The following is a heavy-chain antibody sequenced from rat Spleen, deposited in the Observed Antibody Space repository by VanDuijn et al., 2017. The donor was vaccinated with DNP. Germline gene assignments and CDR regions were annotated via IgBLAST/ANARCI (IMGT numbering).Heavy chain of an antibody. D-gene: IGHD4-3*01. V-gene: IGHV5-22*01. J-gene: IGHJ2*01. CDR2: IGSPAYAP. CDR3: VRWNSGHFDY. Sequence: EVQLVESGGGLVQPGRSLKLSCAASGFTFSAYYMAWVRQAPAKGLEWVPYIGSPAYAPYYTDSVKGRFAISRDNAKSTLYLQMNSLRSEDMATYYCVRWNSGHFDYWGQGVMVTVSS. CDR1: GFTFSAYY.